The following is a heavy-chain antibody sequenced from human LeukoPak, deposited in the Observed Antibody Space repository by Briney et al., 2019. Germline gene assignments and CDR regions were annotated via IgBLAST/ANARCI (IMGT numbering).Heavy chain of an antibody. V-gene: IGHV4-31*03. CDR1: GGSISSGGYY. Sequence: SQTLSLTCTVSGGSISSGGYYWSWLRHHPVKGLEWIGYIYYSGSTYYNPSLKSRVTISVDTSKNQFSLKLSSVTAADTAVYYCARSSSPISRDFDYWGQGTLVTVSS. CDR3: ARSSSPISRDFDY. J-gene: IGHJ4*02. CDR2: IYYSGST. D-gene: IGHD3-3*02.